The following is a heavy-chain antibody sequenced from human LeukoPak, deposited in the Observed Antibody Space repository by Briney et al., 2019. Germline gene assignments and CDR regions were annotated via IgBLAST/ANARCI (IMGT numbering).Heavy chain of an antibody. CDR2: SYYSWST. Sequence: SETLSLTRILSGELLSGFYSTWVRQPPGRGLGWVGYSYYSWSTNYNPSLKSRVNISVNTSKNQSFLKLSPVTAADTAVYYCAGGVVIAPHTFDYWGQGTLVTVSS. D-gene: IGHD2-21*01. V-gene: IGHV4-59*12. CDR1: GELLSGFY. CDR3: AGGVVIAPHTFDY. J-gene: IGHJ4*02.